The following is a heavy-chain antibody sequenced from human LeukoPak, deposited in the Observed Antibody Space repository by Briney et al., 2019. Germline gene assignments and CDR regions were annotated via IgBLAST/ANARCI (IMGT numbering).Heavy chain of an antibody. V-gene: IGHV1-69*05. CDR3: ANLRASSSSEDY. Sequence: PGASVKVSCKASGYTFTSYDINWVRQATGQGLEWMGGIIPIFGTANYAQKFQGRVTITTDESTSTAYMELSSLRSEDTAVYYCANLRASSSSEDYWGQGTLVTVSS. J-gene: IGHJ4*02. CDR1: GYTFTSYD. D-gene: IGHD6-6*01. CDR2: IIPIFGTA.